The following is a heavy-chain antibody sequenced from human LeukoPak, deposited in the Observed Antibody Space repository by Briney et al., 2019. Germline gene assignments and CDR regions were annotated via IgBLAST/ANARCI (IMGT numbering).Heavy chain of an antibody. V-gene: IGHV3-21*01. CDR3: AREGDSQGYFDY. CDR2: ISSSSSYI. J-gene: IGHJ4*02. CDR1: GFTFSSYS. Sequence: GGSLRLSCAASGFTFSSYSMNWVRPAPGKGLEWVSSISSSSSYIYYADSVKGRFTISRDNAKNSLYLQMNSLRAEDTAVYYCAREGDSQGYFDYWGQGTLVTVSS. D-gene: IGHD2-21*02.